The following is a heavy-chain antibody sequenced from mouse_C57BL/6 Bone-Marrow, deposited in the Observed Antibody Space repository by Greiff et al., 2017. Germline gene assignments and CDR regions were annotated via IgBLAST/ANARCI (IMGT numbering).Heavy chain of an antibody. CDR2: FHPYNDDT. J-gene: IGHJ2*01. CDR1: GYTFTTYP. V-gene: IGHV1-47*01. Sequence: QVQLKQSGAELVKPGASVKMSCKASGYTFTTYPIEWMKQNHGKSLEWIGNFHPYNDDTKYNEKFKGKATSTEEKSSSTVYSELSRLTSDDSAVYYCARGGNYGGYYFDYWGQGTTLTVSS. CDR3: ARGGNYGGYYFDY. D-gene: IGHD2-1*01.